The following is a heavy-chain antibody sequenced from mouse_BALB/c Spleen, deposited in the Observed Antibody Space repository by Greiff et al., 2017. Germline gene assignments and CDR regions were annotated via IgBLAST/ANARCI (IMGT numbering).Heavy chain of an antibody. D-gene: IGHD1-1*01. CDR1: GYTFTSYW. J-gene: IGHJ2*01. V-gene: IGHV1-69*02. Sequence: VQLQQPGAELVRPGASVKLSCKASGYTFTSYWINWVKQRPGQGLEWIGNIYPSDSYTNYNQKFKDKATLTVDKSSSTAYMQLSSPTSEDSAVYYCTRQDALGSSYVGFDYWGQGTTRTVSS. CDR3: TRQDALGSSYVGFDY. CDR2: IYPSDSYT.